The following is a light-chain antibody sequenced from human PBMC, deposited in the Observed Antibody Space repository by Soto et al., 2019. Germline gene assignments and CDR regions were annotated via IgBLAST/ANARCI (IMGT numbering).Light chain of an antibody. Sequence: QSALTQPPSVSGSPGQSVTISCTGTSSDVVIYSSVSWYQQHPGKAPKLMLYEVTKRPSGVPDRFSGSKSGNTASLTVSGLQAEDEADYYCSSYAGGYTFERVFGTGTKVTVL. CDR3: SSYAGGYTFERV. CDR1: SSDVVIYSS. CDR2: EVT. V-gene: IGLV2-8*01. J-gene: IGLJ1*01.